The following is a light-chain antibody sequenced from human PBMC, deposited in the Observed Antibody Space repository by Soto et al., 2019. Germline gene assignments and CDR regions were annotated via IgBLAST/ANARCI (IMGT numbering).Light chain of an antibody. J-gene: IGLJ1*01. CDR3: SSYAGSNNLV. CDR1: SSDVGGYNY. CDR2: EVS. Sequence: QPVLTQPPSASGSPGQSVTSSCTGTSSDVGGYNYVSWYQQHPGKAPKLMIYEVSKRPSGVPDRFSGSKSGNTASLTVSGLQAEDEADYYCSSYAGSNNLVFGTGTKLTVL. V-gene: IGLV2-8*01.